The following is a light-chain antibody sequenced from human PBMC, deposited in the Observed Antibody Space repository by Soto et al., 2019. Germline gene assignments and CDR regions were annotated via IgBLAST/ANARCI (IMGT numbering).Light chain of an antibody. CDR2: TAS. CDR1: QGIGYN. Sequence: DIPMTQSPTSLSASVGDRVTITCRASQGIGYNLAWYQQKPGKVPKVLIYTASTLHSGVPSRFSGSGSGTEFTLTISSLQPEDVATYFCQKYDSVPWSFGQGTRVEI. J-gene: IGKJ1*01. V-gene: IGKV1-27*01. CDR3: QKYDSVPWS.